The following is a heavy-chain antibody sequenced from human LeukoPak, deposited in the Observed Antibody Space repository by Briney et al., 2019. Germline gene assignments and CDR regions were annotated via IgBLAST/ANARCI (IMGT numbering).Heavy chain of an antibody. D-gene: IGHD2-2*01. V-gene: IGHV1-8*01. Sequence: ASVKVSCKASGYSFTSFEINWVRQATGQGLEWMGWMNPNSGNTGYAQKFQGRVTMTRDTSISTAYMELYSLRSEDTAVYYCARGGFPAATWGQGTPVTVSS. CDR2: MNPNSGNT. CDR1: GYSFTSFE. CDR3: ARGGFPAAT. J-gene: IGHJ5*02.